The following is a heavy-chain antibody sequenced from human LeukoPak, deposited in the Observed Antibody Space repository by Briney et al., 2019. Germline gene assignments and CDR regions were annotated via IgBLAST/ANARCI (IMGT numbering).Heavy chain of an antibody. CDR3: ARGTVTTLIDY. CDR1: GGSFSGYY. Sequence: PSETLSLTCAVYGGSFSGYYWSWIRQPPGKGLEWIGEINHSGSTNYNPSLKSRVTISVDTSKNQFSLKLSSVTAADTAVYYCARGTVTTLIDYWGQGTLVTVSS. V-gene: IGHV4-34*09. J-gene: IGHJ4*02. CDR2: INHSGST. D-gene: IGHD4-17*01.